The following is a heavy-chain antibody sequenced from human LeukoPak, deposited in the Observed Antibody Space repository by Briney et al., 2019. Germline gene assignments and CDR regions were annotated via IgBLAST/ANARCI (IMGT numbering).Heavy chain of an antibody. J-gene: IGHJ4*02. CDR2: ISSSSSYI. CDR3: ARDGGSITGTTGLFDY. V-gene: IGHV3-21*01. Sequence: PGGSLRLPCAASGFTFSSYSMTGVRQAPGKGREGVSSISSSSSYIYYADSLKGRFTISRDNAKNSLYLQMNSLRAEDTAVYYCARDGGSITGTTGLFDYWGQGTLVTVSS. CDR1: GFTFSSYS. D-gene: IGHD1-7*01.